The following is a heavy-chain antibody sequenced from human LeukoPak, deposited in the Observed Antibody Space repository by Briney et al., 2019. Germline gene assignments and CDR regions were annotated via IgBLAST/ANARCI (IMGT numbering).Heavy chain of an antibody. CDR2: INHSGST. CDR1: GGSFSGYY. CDR3: ARGDAAVAGTYGMDV. D-gene: IGHD6-19*01. J-gene: IGHJ6*02. Sequence: SSETLSLTCAVYGGSFSGYYWSWIRQPPGKGLEWIGEINHSGSTNYNPSLKSRVTISVDTSKNQFSLKLSSVTAADTAVYYCARGDAAVAGTYGMDVWGQGTTVTVSS. V-gene: IGHV4-34*01.